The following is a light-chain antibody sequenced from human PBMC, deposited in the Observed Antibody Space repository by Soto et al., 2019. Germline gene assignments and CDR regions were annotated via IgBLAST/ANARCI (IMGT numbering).Light chain of an antibody. CDR1: QSVSSNY. Sequence: EIVLTQSPGTLSLSPGERATLYYRGSQSVSSNYLAWYQQSPGQAPRLLIYGASSRATGIPDRFSGGGSGTDFTLTISRLEPEDFAVYYCQQYGSSPWTFGQGTKVDIK. V-gene: IGKV3-20*01. CDR3: QQYGSSPWT. CDR2: GAS. J-gene: IGKJ1*01.